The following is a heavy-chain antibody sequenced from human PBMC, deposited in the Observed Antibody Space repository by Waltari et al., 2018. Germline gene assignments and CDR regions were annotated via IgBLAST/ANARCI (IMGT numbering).Heavy chain of an antibody. CDR3: VRSFDFWSGTYYFDL. D-gene: IGHD3-3*01. CDR1: LTSLRTRIYC. CDR2: KYYTGST. Sequence: QVQLQESGPGLVRPSEPLSLTCTVSLTSLRTRIYCWGWIRQPPGKGLEWIGSKYYTGSTNYNPSPKSRATISVDTSKGQFSLKLSSVTAADTAVYYCVRSFDFWSGTYYFDLWGQGTLVTVSS. J-gene: IGHJ4*02. V-gene: IGHV4-39*01.